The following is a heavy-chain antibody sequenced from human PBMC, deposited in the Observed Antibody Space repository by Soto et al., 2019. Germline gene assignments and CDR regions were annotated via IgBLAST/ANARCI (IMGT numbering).Heavy chain of an antibody. J-gene: IGHJ1*01. CDR3: AKVRAHSSGWYGYFQH. V-gene: IGHV3-30*18. Sequence: GGSLRLSCAASGFTFSSYGMHWVRQAPGKGLEWVAVISYDGSNKYYADSVKGRFTISRDNSKNTLYLQMNSLRAEDTAVYYCAKVRAHSSGWYGYFQHWGQGTLVTVSS. CDR1: GFTFSSYG. D-gene: IGHD6-19*01. CDR2: ISYDGSNK.